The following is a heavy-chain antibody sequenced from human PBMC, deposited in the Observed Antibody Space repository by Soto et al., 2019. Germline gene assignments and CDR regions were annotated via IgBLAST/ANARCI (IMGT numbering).Heavy chain of an antibody. V-gene: IGHV3-7*01. CDR1: GFTFSSYW. Sequence: GGSLRLSCAASGFTFSSYWMSWVRQAPGKGLEWVANIKQDGSEKYYVDSVKGRFTISRDNAKNSLYLQMNSLRAEDTAVYYCAAAPIHDILTGYGPFDYWGQGTLVTVSS. J-gene: IGHJ4*02. CDR2: IKQDGSEK. D-gene: IGHD3-9*01. CDR3: AAAPIHDILTGYGPFDY.